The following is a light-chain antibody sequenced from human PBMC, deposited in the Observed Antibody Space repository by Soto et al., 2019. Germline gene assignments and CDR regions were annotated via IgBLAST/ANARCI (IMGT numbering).Light chain of an antibody. CDR2: EGS. V-gene: IGLV2-23*03. CDR1: SSEIGSYKF. CDR3: CSYAGSGNV. J-gene: IGLJ1*01. Sequence: QSALTQPASVSESPGQSITISCTGTSSEIGSYKFVSWYQHHPGKAPKLMIYEGSKRPSGVSDRCSGSKSGNTASLTISGLQADDEADYYCCSYAGSGNVFGTGTKLTVL.